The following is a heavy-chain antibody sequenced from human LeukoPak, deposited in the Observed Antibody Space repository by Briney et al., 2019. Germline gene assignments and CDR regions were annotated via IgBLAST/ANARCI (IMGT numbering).Heavy chain of an antibody. V-gene: IGHV1-69*13. Sequence: SVKVSCKASGGTFSSYAISWVRQAPGQGLEWMGGIIPIFGTANYAQKFQGRVTITADESTSTAYMELSSLRSEDTAVYYCASNPADVYRGLPEIDYFDYWGQGTLVTVSS. J-gene: IGHJ4*02. CDR3: ASNPADVYRGLPEIDYFDY. CDR2: IIPIFGTA. CDR1: GGTFSSYA. D-gene: IGHD2-2*02.